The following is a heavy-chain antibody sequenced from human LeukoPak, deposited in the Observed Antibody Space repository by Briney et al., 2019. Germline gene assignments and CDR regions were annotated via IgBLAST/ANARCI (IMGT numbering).Heavy chain of an antibody. CDR2: IWYDGSNK. J-gene: IGHJ4*02. CDR3: ANEIRPNDY. CDR1: GFIFSTYG. D-gene: IGHD4-17*01. Sequence: GRSLRLSCEASGFIFSTYGMHWVRQAPGKGLEWVAVIWYDGSNKYYADSVKGRFTISRDNSKNTVYLQMNSLRAEDTAVYYCANEIRPNDYWGQGTLVTVSS. V-gene: IGHV3-33*06.